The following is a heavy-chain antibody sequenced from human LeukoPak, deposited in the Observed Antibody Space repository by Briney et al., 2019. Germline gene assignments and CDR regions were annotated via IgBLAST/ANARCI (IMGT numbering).Heavy chain of an antibody. J-gene: IGHJ4*02. V-gene: IGHV6-1*01. Sequence: SQTLSLTCALSGDSFSSNSAAWNWIRQAPARGLEWLVRTYYRSKLYKDYAGAVKNRITINPDTSENHFSLQLNSVTPEDTAVYYCARGYGYYFDYWGQGTLVTVSS. CDR1: GDSFSSNSAA. D-gene: IGHD5-18*01. CDR3: ARGYGYYFDY. CDR2: TYYRSKLYK.